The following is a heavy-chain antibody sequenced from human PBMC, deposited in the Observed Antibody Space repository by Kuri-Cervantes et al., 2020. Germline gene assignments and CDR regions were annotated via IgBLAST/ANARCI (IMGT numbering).Heavy chain of an antibody. CDR2: INHSGST. J-gene: IGHJ5*02. V-gene: IGHV4-34*01. Sequence: SETLSLTCAAYGGSFSGYNWSWVRQPPGKGLEWIGEINHSGSTNYNPSLKSRVTISVNTTKNQFPLKLSSGTAADTAVYYCARHVRRGSSSRLDPWGQGTLVTVSS. CDR3: ARHVRRGSSSRLDP. D-gene: IGHD6-19*01. CDR1: GGSFSGYN.